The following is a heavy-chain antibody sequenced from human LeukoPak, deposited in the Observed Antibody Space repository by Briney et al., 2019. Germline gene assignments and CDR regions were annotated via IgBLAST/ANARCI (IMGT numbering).Heavy chain of an antibody. CDR2: ISYDGSNK. CDR3: AKDLGYDSSGRIDY. J-gene: IGHJ4*02. CDR1: GFTFSSYG. V-gene: IGHV3-30*18. Sequence: GGSLRPSCAASGFTFSSYGMHWVRQAPGKGLEWVAIISYDGSNKYYADSVKGRFTISRDNSKNTLFLQMNSLRVEDTAVYYCAKDLGYDSSGRIDYWGQGTLVTVPS. D-gene: IGHD3-22*01.